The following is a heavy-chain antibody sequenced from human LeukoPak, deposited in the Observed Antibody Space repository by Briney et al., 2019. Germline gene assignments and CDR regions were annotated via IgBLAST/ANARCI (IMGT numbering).Heavy chain of an antibody. V-gene: IGHV3-66*01. CDR3: ARKVGVGATRRGYYYMDV. D-gene: IGHD1-26*01. CDR2: LYMNENT. CDR1: GTIVSTNY. J-gene: IGHJ6*03. Sequence: GGSLRLSCVSSGTIVSTNYMQWVRQAPGKGLECVSILYMNENTYYADSVKGRFTISRDSSRNTLFLQMNSLRAEDTAVYYCARKVGVGATRRGYYYMDVWGKGTTVTVSS.